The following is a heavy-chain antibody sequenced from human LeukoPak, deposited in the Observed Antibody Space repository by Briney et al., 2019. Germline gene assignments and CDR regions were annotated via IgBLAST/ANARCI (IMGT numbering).Heavy chain of an antibody. V-gene: IGHV3-66*02. CDR2: IYGDGRT. CDR1: GFTVSNNY. CDR3: TRDRAGTQTWVEFDP. J-gene: IGHJ5*02. Sequence: PGGSLSLSFAASGFTVSNNYMSWVRQPPGRGLEWVSLIYGDGRTYYADSVKGRFTISRDNSQNTLYLQMNSLRPEDTAVYYCTRDRAGTQTWVEFDPWGQGTVVTVSS. D-gene: IGHD3-10*01.